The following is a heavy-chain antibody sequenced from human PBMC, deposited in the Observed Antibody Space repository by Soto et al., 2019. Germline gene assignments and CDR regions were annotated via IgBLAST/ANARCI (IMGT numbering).Heavy chain of an antibody. CDR1: GGSFNNDY. D-gene: IGHD3-22*01. CDR3: ASDRYFYDSAGYYRTLDS. V-gene: IGHV4-59*01. J-gene: IGHJ5*01. CDR2: IFHSGIT. Sequence: PSETLSLTCTISGGSFNNDYWTWIRQSPGKGLEWIGYIFHSGITDYNPSVKSRVTISIDKSKNLFSLKLTSVTAADTAVYYCASDRYFYDSAGYYRTLDSWGQGILVTVSS.